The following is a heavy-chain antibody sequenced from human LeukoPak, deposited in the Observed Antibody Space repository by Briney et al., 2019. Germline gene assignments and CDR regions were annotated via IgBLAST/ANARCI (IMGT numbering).Heavy chain of an antibody. J-gene: IGHJ4*02. CDR1: GLTFSDYS. D-gene: IGHD6-13*01. CDR3: AKGTAAVDY. V-gene: IGHV3-23*01. CDR2: ISAGGGST. Sequence: PGGSLRLSCAVSGLTFSDYSMAWVRQAPGKGLFWVSGISAGGGSTYYADSVKGRFTISRDNSNNTLYLLMNSLRAEDTAVYYCAKGTAAVDYWGQGTQVTVSS.